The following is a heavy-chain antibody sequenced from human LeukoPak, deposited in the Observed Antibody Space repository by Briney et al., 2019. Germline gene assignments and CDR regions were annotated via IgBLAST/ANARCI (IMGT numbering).Heavy chain of an antibody. CDR3: ARDPGPGAFDF. CDR1: GSSISSAYY. J-gene: IGHJ3*01. V-gene: IGHV4-38-2*02. Sequence: SETLSLTCTVSGSSISSAYYWGWIRQPPGKGLEWIGNIYHSGSTYCNPSLKSRVSISLDTSKNQVSLKLSSVAAADTAVYYCARDPGPGAFDFWGQGTMVTVSS. CDR2: IYHSGST.